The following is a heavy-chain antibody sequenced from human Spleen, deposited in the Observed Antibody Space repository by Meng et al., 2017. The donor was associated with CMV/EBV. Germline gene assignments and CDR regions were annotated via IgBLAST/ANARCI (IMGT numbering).Heavy chain of an antibody. J-gene: IGHJ4*02. V-gene: IGHV3-11*04. CDR2: IGGSGSAI. CDR3: ARAGLGYCSVTSCYNDY. Sequence: GGSLRLSCAASGFTFSDYYMSWIRQAPGKGLEWVSYIGGSGSAIQYADSVKGRFTISRDNAKNSVYLQLNSLRAEDTAMYYCARAGLGYCSVTSCYNDYWGQGTLVTVSS. D-gene: IGHD2-2*02. CDR1: GFTFSDYY.